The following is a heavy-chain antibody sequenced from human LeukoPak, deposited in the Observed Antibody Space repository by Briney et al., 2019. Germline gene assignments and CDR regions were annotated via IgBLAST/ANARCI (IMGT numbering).Heavy chain of an antibody. Sequence: SQTLSLTCTVSGGSISSVGYYWSWIRQHPGKCLEWIGYIYYSGSTYYNPSLKSRDNISVDTSKNQFSLKLSSVTAADTAVYYCARTDYGGNSLGSYWGQGTLVTVSS. J-gene: IGHJ4*02. D-gene: IGHD4-23*01. V-gene: IGHV4-31*03. CDR1: GGSISSVGYY. CDR3: ARTDYGGNSLGSY. CDR2: IYYSGST.